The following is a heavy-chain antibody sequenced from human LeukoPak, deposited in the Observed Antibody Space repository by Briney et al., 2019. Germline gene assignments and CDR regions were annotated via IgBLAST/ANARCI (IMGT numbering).Heavy chain of an antibody. V-gene: IGHV4-59*01. CDR3: ARGSQLWLPFDY. CDR1: GGSISSYY. CDR2: IYYSGST. J-gene: IGHJ4*02. D-gene: IGHD5-18*01. Sequence: SETLSLTCTVSGGSISSYYWSWIRQPPGKGLEWIGYIYYSGSTNYNPSLKSRVTISVDTSKNQFSLKLSSVTAADTAVYYCARGSQLWLPFDYWGQGTLVTVSS.